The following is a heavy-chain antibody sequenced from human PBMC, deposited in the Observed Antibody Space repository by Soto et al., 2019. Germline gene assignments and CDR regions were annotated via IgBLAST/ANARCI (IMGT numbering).Heavy chain of an antibody. D-gene: IGHD4-17*01. CDR1: GFTFSEFA. CDR2: ITTTGDTS. V-gene: IGHV3-23*01. Sequence: GGSLRLSCAASGFTFSEFAMNWVRQTPGKRLEWVSIITTTGDTSYYADSVKGRFTISRDNSKNMLYLQMNNLRVDDTAIYFCAKTRFGDYDYWGPGALVTVSS. J-gene: IGHJ4*02. CDR3: AKTRFGDYDY.